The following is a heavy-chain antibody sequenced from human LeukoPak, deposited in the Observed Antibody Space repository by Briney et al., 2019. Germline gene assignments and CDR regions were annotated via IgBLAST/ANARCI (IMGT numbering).Heavy chain of an antibody. J-gene: IGHJ3*02. CDR3: AKVTFGYCSSTSCYGSSGWAHLYRLGAFDI. Sequence: GGSLRLSCAASGFTFSSYAMSWVRQAPGKGLEWVSAISGSGGSTYYADSVKGRFTISRDNSKNTLYLQMNSLRAEDTAVYYCAKVTFGYCSSTSCYGSSGWAHLYRLGAFDIWGQGTMVTVSS. V-gene: IGHV3-23*01. CDR2: ISGSGGST. CDR1: GFTFSSYA. D-gene: IGHD2-2*01.